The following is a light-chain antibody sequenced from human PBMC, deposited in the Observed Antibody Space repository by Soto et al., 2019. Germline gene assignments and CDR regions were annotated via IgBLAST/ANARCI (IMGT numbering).Light chain of an antibody. Sequence: QAVVTQEPSLTVSPGGTVTLTCASSAGAVTSAYYTNWLQQKPGQAPRALIYSTSEKHSWTPARFSGSLLGGKAALTLSAAQPADEADYYCLLYYGGAQVLFGGGTQLTVL. J-gene: IGLJ2*01. V-gene: IGLV7-43*01. CDR2: STS. CDR1: AGAVTSAYY. CDR3: LLYYGGAQVL.